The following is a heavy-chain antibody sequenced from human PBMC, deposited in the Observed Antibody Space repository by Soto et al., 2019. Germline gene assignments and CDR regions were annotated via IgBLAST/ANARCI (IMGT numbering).Heavy chain of an antibody. V-gene: IGHV1-69*06. D-gene: IGHD1-26*01. J-gene: IGHJ4*02. CDR3: ATWRTYSGSYCFDY. CDR1: GGTFKTYT. CDR2: IIPMYESA. Sequence: QVQLVQSGAELKKPGSSVNVSCAASGGTFKTYTINWVRQAPGQGLEWIGQIIPMYESANYAQRFQGRVTISADKSTNIDYMERSGLRSEDTALYYCATWRTYSGSYCFDYWGQGTLVSVSS.